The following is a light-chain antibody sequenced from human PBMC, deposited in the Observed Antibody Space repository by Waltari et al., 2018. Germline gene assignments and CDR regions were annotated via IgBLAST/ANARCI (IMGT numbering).Light chain of an antibody. CDR2: AAS. CDR1: QGISSF. Sequence: IQLTQSPPSLSASIGDRVPITCRASQGISSFLAWYQQKPGKAPELLIYAASTLESGVPSRFSGSGSGTDFTLTISSLQPEDFATYYCQQLNTYPYTFGQGTKLEIK. CDR3: QQLNTYPYT. V-gene: IGKV1-9*01. J-gene: IGKJ2*01.